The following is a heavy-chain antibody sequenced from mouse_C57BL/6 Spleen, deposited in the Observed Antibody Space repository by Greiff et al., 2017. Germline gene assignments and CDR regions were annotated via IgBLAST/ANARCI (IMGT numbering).Heavy chain of an antibody. CDR1: GYTFTSYW. CDR2: IDPSDSET. J-gene: IGHJ2*01. D-gene: IGHD1-1*01. CDR3: ARLGYYGSSPSYYFDY. Sequence: QVQLQQPGAELVRPGSSVKLSCKASGYTFTSYWMHWVKQRPIQGLEWIGNIDPSDSETHYNQKFKDKATLTVDKSSSTAYMQLSSLTSEDSAVXYCARLGYYGSSPSYYFDYWGQGTTLTVSS. V-gene: IGHV1-52*01.